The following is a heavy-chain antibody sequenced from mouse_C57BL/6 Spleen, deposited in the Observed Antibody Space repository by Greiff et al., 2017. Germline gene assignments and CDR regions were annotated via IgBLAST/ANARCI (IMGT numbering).Heavy chain of an antibody. J-gene: IGHJ1*03. D-gene: IGHD1-1*01. CDR3: ARFATVFCGV. V-gene: IGHV1-55*01. CDR1: GYTFTSYW. CDR2: IYPGSGST. Sequence: QVQLQQPGAELVKPGASVKLSCKASGYTFTSYWITWVKQRPGQGLEWIGDIYPGSGSTNYNEKFKSKATLTVDTSSSTAYMQLSSLTSEVSAVYYCARFATVFCGVWGTGTTVTVSS.